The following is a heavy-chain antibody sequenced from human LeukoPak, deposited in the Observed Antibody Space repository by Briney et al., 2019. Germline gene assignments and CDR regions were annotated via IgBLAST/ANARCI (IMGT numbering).Heavy chain of an antibody. D-gene: IGHD6-19*01. CDR2: LSSGSHTI. CDR1: GFTFSSYS. J-gene: IGHJ4*02. V-gene: IGHV3-48*01. CDR3: ARGTVAGKAPY. Sequence: GGSLRLSCPASGFTFSSYSLNWVRQAPGKGLEWVSYLSSGSHTIYYADSVKGRFSISRDNAKNSLHLQMNSLRAEDTAVYYCARGTVAGKAPYWGQGTLVTVSS.